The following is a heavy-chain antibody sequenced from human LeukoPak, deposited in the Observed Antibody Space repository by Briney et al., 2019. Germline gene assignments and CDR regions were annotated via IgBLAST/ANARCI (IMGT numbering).Heavy chain of an antibody. V-gene: IGHV1-2*02. J-gene: IGHJ5*01. CDR3: ARERAYSESSSPFDS. CDR1: GYSFTDNY. CDR2: INPDSGGT. D-gene: IGHD3-22*01. Sequence: ASVKVSCKASGYSFTDNYMHWVRQAPGQGLEWMGWINPDSGGTNYAQKFQGRVTMTRDTSISTAYMELSSLRSEDTAVYYCARERAYSESSSPFDSWGQGTLVTVSS.